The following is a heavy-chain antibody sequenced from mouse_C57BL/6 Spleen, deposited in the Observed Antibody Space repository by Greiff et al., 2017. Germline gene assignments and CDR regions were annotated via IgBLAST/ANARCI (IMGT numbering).Heavy chain of an antibody. J-gene: IGHJ2*01. Sequence: VQLQQPGAELVKPGASVKMSCKASGYTFTSYWITWVKQRPGQGLEWIGDIYPGSGSTNYNEKFKSKATLTVDTSSSTAYMQLSSRTSEDSAVYYCARNYDGYSSDYWGQGTTLTVSS. CDR1: GYTFTSYW. D-gene: IGHD2-3*01. CDR3: ARNYDGYSSDY. V-gene: IGHV1-55*01. CDR2: IYPGSGST.